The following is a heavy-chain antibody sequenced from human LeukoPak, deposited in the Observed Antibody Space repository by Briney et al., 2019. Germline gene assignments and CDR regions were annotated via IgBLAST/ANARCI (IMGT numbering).Heavy chain of an antibody. CDR3: ARGIYYYGSGSYYPGPHFDY. V-gene: IGHV1-2*02. D-gene: IGHD3-10*01. CDR1: GYTFTGYY. CDR2: IDPNSGGT. J-gene: IGHJ4*02. Sequence: ASVKVSCKASGYTFTGYYMHWVRQAPGQGLEWMGWIDPNSGGTNYAQKFHGRVTMTRDTSISTAYMELSRLRSDDTAVYYCARGIYYYGSGSYYPGPHFDYWGQGTLVTVSS.